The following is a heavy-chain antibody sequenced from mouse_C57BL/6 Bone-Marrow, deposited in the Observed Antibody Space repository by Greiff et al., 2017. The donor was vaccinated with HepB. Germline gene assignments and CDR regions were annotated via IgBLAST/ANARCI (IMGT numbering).Heavy chain of an antibody. Sequence: QVQLQQSGADLAKPGASVKLSCKASGYTFTSYWMHWVKQRPGQGLEWIGYINPSSGYTKYNQKFKDKATLTADKSSSTAYMQLSSLTYEDSAVYYCARPITTVVYYYAMDYWGQGTAVTVSA. J-gene: IGHJ4*01. CDR2: INPSSGYT. CDR1: GYTFTSYW. V-gene: IGHV1-7*01. D-gene: IGHD1-1*01. CDR3: ARPITTVVYYYAMDY.